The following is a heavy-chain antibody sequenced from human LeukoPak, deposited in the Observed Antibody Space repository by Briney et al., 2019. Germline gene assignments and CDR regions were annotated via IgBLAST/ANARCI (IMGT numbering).Heavy chain of an antibody. CDR2: IYYSGST. CDR3: ARVGTYYYDSSGYYYFDY. D-gene: IGHD3-22*01. CDR1: GGSISSSSYY. Sequence: SETLSLTCTVSGGSISSSSYYWGWIRQPPGKGLEWIGSIYYSGSTNYNPSLKSRVTISVDTSKNQFSLKLSSVTAADTAVYYCARVGTYYYDSSGYYYFDYWGQGTLVTVSS. V-gene: IGHV4-39*07. J-gene: IGHJ4*02.